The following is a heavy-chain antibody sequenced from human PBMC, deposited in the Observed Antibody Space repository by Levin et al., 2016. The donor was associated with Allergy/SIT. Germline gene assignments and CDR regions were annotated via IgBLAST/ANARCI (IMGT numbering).Heavy chain of an antibody. V-gene: IGHV3-21*01. CDR3: ARGMSIQLWLIDY. Sequence: WIRQPPGKGLEWVSSITSTSSYIYYADSVKGRFTISRDNAKNSLYLQMNSLRAEDTAVYYCARGMSIQLWLIDYWGQGTLVTVSS. J-gene: IGHJ4*02. D-gene: IGHD5-18*01. CDR2: ITSTSSYI.